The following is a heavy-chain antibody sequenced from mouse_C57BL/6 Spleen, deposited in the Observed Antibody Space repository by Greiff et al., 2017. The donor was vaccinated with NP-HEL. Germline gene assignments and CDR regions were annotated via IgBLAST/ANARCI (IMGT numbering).Heavy chain of an antibody. J-gene: IGHJ3*01. Sequence: QVQLKQSGPELVKPGASVKISCKASGYAFSSSWMNWVKQRPGKGLEWIGRIYPGDGDTNYNGKFKGKATLTADKSSSTAYMQLSSLTSEDSAVYFCARSGNYGGPAWFAYWGQGTLVTVSA. D-gene: IGHD2-1*01. V-gene: IGHV1-82*01. CDR1: GYAFSSSW. CDR3: ARSGNYGGPAWFAY. CDR2: IYPGDGDT.